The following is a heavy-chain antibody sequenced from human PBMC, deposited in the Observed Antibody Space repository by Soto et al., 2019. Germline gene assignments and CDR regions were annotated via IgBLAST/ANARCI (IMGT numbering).Heavy chain of an antibody. CDR2: IWYDGSNK. CDR1: GFTFSSYG. V-gene: IGHV3-33*01. D-gene: IGHD2-21*01. CDR3: ARDYSPEYPLGY. Sequence: PGGSLRLSCAASGFTFSSYGMHWVRQAPGKGLEWVAVIWYDGSNKYYADSVKGRFTISRDNSKNTLYLQMNSLRAEDTAVYYCARDYSPEYPLGYWGQGTLVTVSS. J-gene: IGHJ4*02.